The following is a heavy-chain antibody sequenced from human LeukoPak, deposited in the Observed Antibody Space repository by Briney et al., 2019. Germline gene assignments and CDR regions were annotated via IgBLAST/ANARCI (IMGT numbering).Heavy chain of an antibody. CDR3: ARQGVWGSYRYRKGAFDI. CDR2: IYPGDSDT. CDR1: GYSFTTYW. Sequence: GESLKISCKGSGYSFTTYWIGWVRQMPGKGLEWMGIIYPGDSDTRYSPSFQGQVTISADKSISTAYLQWSSLKASDTAMYYCARQGVWGSYRYRKGAFDIWGQGTMVTVSS. D-gene: IGHD3-16*02. J-gene: IGHJ3*02. V-gene: IGHV5-51*01.